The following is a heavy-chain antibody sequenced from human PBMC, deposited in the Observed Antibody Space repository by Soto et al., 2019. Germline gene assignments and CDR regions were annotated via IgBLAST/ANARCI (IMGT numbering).Heavy chain of an antibody. Sequence: GGSLRLSCAASGFTFSSYSMNWVRQAPGKGLEWVSSISSSSSYIYYADSVKGRFTISRDNAKNSLYLQMNSLRAEDTAVYYCARVIGYCSGGSCSADVWGQGTTVTVSS. D-gene: IGHD2-15*01. CDR2: ISSSSSYI. CDR3: ARVIGYCSGGSCSADV. V-gene: IGHV3-21*01. CDR1: GFTFSSYS. J-gene: IGHJ6*02.